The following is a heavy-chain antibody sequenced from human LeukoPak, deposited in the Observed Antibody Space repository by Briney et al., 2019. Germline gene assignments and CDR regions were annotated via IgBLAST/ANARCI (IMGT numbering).Heavy chain of an antibody. CDR3: ARESYYYDSSGYQYYFDY. V-gene: IGHV3-53*01. Sequence: GGSLRLSCAASGFTVSSNYMGWVRQAPGKGLEWVSVIYSGGSTYYADSVKGRFTISRDNSKNTLYLQMNSLRAEDTAVYYCARESYYYDSSGYQYYFDYWGQGTLVTVSS. CDR2: IYSGGST. CDR1: GFTVSSNY. D-gene: IGHD3-22*01. J-gene: IGHJ4*02.